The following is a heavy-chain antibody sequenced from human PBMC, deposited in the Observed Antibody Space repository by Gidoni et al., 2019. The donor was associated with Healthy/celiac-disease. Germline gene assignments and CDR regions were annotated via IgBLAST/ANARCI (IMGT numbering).Heavy chain of an antibody. V-gene: IGHV4-59*01. Sequence: QVQLQESGPGLVKPSETLSLTCTVSGGSISSYYWSWIRQPPGKGLEWIGYIYYSGSTNYNPSLKSRVTISVDTSKNQFSLKLSSVTAADTAVYYCASGVDYGGLQAYYGMDVWGQGTTVTVSS. J-gene: IGHJ6*02. CDR3: ASGVDYGGLQAYYGMDV. CDR1: GGSISSYY. CDR2: IYYSGST. D-gene: IGHD4-17*01.